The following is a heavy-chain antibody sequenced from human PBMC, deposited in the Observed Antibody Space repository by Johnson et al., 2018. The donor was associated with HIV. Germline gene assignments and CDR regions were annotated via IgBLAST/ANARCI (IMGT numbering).Heavy chain of an antibody. CDR1: GFTFNSYA. CDR2: ISGSGGST. V-gene: IGHV3-23*04. J-gene: IGHJ3*02. D-gene: IGHD3-10*01. Sequence: VQLVESGGGVVQPGRSLRLFCAASGFTFNSYAMHWVRQAPGKGLEWVSAISGSGGSTYYADSVKGRFTISRDSSKNTLYLQMNSLRAEDTAMYYCARSPGEADAFDIWGQGTMVTVSS. CDR3: ARSPGEADAFDI.